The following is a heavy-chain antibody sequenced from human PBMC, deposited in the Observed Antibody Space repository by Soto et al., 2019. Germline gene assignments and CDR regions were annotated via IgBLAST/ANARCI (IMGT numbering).Heavy chain of an antibody. J-gene: IGHJ6*02. CDR2: IYHSGST. CDR1: GGSISSGGYS. CDR3: ARVPGP. V-gene: IGHV4-30-2*01. Sequence: QLPLQESGSGLVKPSQTLSLTCAVSGGSISSGGYSWSWIRQPPGKGLEWIGYIYHSGSTYYNPSLKSRVTISVDRSKNQFSLKLSSVTAADTAVFYCARVPGPWCQGTTVTVSS.